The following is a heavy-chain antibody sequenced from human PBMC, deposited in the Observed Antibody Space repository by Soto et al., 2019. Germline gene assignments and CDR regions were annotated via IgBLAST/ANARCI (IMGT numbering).Heavy chain of an antibody. CDR3: ARGSGIVALPGELEDVKYDY. CDR2: INESGST. D-gene: IGHD1-1*01. J-gene: IGHJ4*02. Sequence: QVQLQQWGAGLVKPSETLSLSCAVYGQSFSGHSWAWIRQPPGKGLEWIGEINESGSTYYNPSLKRRVTIPTDTSKFPFSRKLTSVSAADTAAYFCARGSGIVALPGELEDVKYDYWGQGTLVNVSS. CDR1: GQSFSGHS. V-gene: IGHV4-34*01.